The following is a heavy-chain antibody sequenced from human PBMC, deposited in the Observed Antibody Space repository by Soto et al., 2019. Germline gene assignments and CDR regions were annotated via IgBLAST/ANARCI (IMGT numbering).Heavy chain of an antibody. J-gene: IGHJ4*02. D-gene: IGHD3-10*01. CDR2: MSYDGTTK. CDR1: GFIFSNYV. Sequence: QVQLVESGGGVVQPGRSLRLSCAASGFIFSNYVMYWVRQAPGQGLEWVAFMSYDGTTKSYADSVKGRFTISRDNSQNTMYLQMNSLRTEDTGVYYCAREVLWSRYFDYWGQGTLVTVSS. CDR3: AREVLWSRYFDY. V-gene: IGHV3-30-3*01.